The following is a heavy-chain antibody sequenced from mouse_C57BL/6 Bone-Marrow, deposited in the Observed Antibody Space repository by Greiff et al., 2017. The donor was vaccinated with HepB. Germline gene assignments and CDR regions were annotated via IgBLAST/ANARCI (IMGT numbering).Heavy chain of an antibody. CDR1: GFTFNDYG. D-gene: IGHD4-1*01. CDR3: ASGTGTWFAY. Sequence: EVHLVESGGGLVQPGGSLKLSCAASGFTFNDYGMAWVRQAPRKGPEWVAFISNLAYSIYYADTVTGRFTISRENAKNTLYLEMSSLRSEDTAMYYCASGTGTWFAYWGQGTLVTVSA. CDR2: ISNLAYSI. J-gene: IGHJ3*01. V-gene: IGHV5-15*01.